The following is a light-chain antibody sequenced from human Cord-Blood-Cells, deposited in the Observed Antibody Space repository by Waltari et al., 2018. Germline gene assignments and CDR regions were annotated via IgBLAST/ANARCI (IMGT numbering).Light chain of an antibody. Sequence: QSALTQPRSVSRSPGPSVTISCTGTSTDVGGYHSVSWYQPHPGKAPKLMIYDVSQRPSGVPDRFSGSKSGNTASLTISGLQAEDEADYYCCSYAGSYTWVFGGGTKLTVL. CDR2: DVS. V-gene: IGLV2-11*01. CDR3: CSYAGSYTWV. CDR1: STDVGGYHS. J-gene: IGLJ3*02.